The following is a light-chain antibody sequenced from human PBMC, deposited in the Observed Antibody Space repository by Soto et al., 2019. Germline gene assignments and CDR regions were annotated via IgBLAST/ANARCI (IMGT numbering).Light chain of an antibody. J-gene: IGKJ1*01. V-gene: IGKV3-20*01. Sequence: EIVLTQSPGTLSLSPGERATLSCRASQSVSSSYLSWYQQKPGHAPRLLIYGASSRAAGITDRFSGSGSGTDFTLTISRLEPEDFAVYYCQQHGSSLTWTFGQGTKVDI. CDR1: QSVSSSY. CDR2: GAS. CDR3: QQHGSSLTWT.